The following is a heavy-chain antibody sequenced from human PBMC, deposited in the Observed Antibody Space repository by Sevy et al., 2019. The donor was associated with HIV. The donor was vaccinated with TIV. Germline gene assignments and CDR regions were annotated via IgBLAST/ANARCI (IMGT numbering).Heavy chain of an antibody. CDR1: GFTVSSYA. Sequence: GGSLRLSCAASGFTVSSYAMSWVRQAPGKGLEWVSAISGSGGSTYYADSVKGRFTISRDNSKNTLYLQMNSLRAEDTAVYYCAKVSSGAGSNFDYWGQGTLVTVSS. J-gene: IGHJ4*02. V-gene: IGHV3-23*01. CDR2: ISGSGGST. CDR3: AKVSSGAGSNFDY. D-gene: IGHD6-19*01.